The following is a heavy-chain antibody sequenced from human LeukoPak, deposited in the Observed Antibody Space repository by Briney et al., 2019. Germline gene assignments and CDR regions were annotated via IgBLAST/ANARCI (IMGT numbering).Heavy chain of an antibody. CDR2: INHSGST. CDR1: GGSFSGYY. D-gene: IGHD3-16*02. V-gene: IGHV4-34*01. Sequence: SETLSLTCAVYGGSFSGYYWSWIRQPPGKGLEWIGEINHSGSTDYNPSLKSRVTISVDTSKNQFSLKLSSVTAADTAVYYCARQAEYYDYVWGSYRYSDYWGQGTLVTVSS. CDR3: ARQAEYYDYVWGSYRYSDY. J-gene: IGHJ4*02.